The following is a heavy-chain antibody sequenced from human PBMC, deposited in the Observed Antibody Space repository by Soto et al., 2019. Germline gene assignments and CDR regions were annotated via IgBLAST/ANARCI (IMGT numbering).Heavy chain of an antibody. Sequence: GGSLRLSCPASGFTFGDYAMSWFRQAPGKGLEWVGFIRSKAYGGTTEYAASVKGRFTISRDDSKSIAYLQMNSLKTEDTAVYYCTRDSPEDIVVVPAAPDYYYYMDVWGKGTTVTVSS. CDR2: IRSKAYGGTT. J-gene: IGHJ6*03. CDR3: TRDSPEDIVVVPAAPDYYYYMDV. CDR1: GFTFGDYA. D-gene: IGHD2-2*01. V-gene: IGHV3-49*03.